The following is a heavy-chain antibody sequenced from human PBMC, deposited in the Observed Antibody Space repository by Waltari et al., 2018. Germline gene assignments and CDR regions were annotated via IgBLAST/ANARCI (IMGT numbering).Heavy chain of an antibody. Sequence: EVQLVESGGGLVKPGGSLRLSCAASGFTFSSYSMNWVRQAPGTGLEWVSSISSSSSYIYYADSVKGRFTISRDNAKNSLYLQMNSLRAEDTAVYYCARDGGYCSSTSCFGYYYYYGMDVWGQGTTVTVSS. CDR2: ISSSSSYI. D-gene: IGHD2-2*01. J-gene: IGHJ6*02. V-gene: IGHV3-21*01. CDR3: ARDGGYCSSTSCFGYYYYYGMDV. CDR1: GFTFSSYS.